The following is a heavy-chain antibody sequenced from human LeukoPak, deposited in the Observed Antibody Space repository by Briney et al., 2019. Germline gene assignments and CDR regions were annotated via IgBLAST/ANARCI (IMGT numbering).Heavy chain of an antibody. J-gene: IGHJ4*02. V-gene: IGHV3-23*01. CDR1: GFTFSSYA. CDR2: ISGSGGST. CDR3: ARERITIFGVVITSDIDY. Sequence: GGSLRLSCAASGFTFSSYAMSWVRQAPGKGLEWVSAISGSGGSTYYADSVKGRFTISRDNSKNTLYLQMNSLRADDTAVYYCARERITIFGVVITSDIDYWGQGTLVTVSS. D-gene: IGHD3-3*01.